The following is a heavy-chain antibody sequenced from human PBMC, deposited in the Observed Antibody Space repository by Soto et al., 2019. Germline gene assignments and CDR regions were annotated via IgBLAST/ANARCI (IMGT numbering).Heavy chain of an antibody. D-gene: IGHD3-10*01. CDR2: ISAYNGNT. J-gene: IGHJ4*02. CDR1: GYTFTSYG. V-gene: IGHV1-18*01. Sequence: ASVKVSCKASGYTFTSYGISWVRQAPGQGLEWMGWISAYNGNTNYAQKLQGRVTMTTDTSTSTAYMELRSLRSDDTAVYYCARDLRVSSAKGAFGYWGQGTLVTVSS. CDR3: ARDLRVSSAKGAFGY.